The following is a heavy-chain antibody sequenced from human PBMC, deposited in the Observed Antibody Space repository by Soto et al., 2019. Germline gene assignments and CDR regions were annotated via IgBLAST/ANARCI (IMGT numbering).Heavy chain of an antibody. V-gene: IGHV1-69*12. Sequence: QVQLVQSGAEVKKPESSVKVSCKAPGGTFSTYAISWVRQAPGQGLEWMGGIIPMFGTANYAQRFQDRVTSTADESTNTVYMELSSLRFEETAVYFCASGIQLWLRRINNGYSGWGQGTLVTVSS. CDR3: ASGIQLWLRRINNGYSG. J-gene: IGHJ4*02. CDR2: IIPMFGTA. D-gene: IGHD5-18*01. CDR1: GGTFSTYA.